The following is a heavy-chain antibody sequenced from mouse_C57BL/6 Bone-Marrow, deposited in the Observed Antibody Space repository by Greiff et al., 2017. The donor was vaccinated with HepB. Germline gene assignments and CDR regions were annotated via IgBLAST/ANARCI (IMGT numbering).Heavy chain of an antibody. CDR2: IHPSDSDT. V-gene: IGHV1-74*01. CDR3: AIGPYYYGSSYVDWFAY. D-gene: IGHD1-1*01. Sequence: VQLQQPGAELVKPGASVKVSCKASGYTFTSYWMHWVKQRPGQGLEWIGRIHPSDSDTNYNQKFKGKATLTVDKSSSTAYMQLSSLTSEDSAVYYGAIGPYYYGSSYVDWFAYWGQGTLVTVSA. CDR1: GYTFTSYW. J-gene: IGHJ3*01.